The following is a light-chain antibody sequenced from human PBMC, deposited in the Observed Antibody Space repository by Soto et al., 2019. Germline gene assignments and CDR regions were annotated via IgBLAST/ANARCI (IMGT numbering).Light chain of an antibody. J-gene: IGKJ5*01. CDR2: DAS. CDR1: QSVSSY. CDR3: QQYGSSPIT. V-gene: IGKV3-20*01. Sequence: IVLTQSPATLSLSPGERATLSCRASQSVSSYLAWYQQKPGQAPRLLIYDASSRATGIPARFSGSGSGTDFTLTISRLEPEDFAVYYCQQYGSSPITFGQGTRLEIK.